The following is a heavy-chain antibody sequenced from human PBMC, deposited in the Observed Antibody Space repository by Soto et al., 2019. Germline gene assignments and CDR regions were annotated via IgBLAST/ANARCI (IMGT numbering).Heavy chain of an antibody. D-gene: IGHD5-18*01. CDR1: GVSIGSHDW. J-gene: IGHJ4*02. Sequence: QVQLQESGPGLVKPSGTLSLTCAVSGVSIGSHDWWTWVRQPPGKGLEWIGESHQSGNTNYNSSLESRLTISLDKSKNHFSLQLSSVTVADTAVYYCATRDTGRVYWGQGTLVIVSS. CDR3: ATRDTGRVY. CDR2: SHQSGNT. V-gene: IGHV4-4*02.